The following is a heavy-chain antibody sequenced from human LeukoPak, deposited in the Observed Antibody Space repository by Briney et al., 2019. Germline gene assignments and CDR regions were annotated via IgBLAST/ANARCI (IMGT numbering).Heavy chain of an antibody. CDR2: INWNGGTT. V-gene: IGHV3-20*04. CDR1: GFSFDDYA. D-gene: IGHD6-13*01. CDR3: ARDLYAGTVNWFDP. J-gene: IGHJ5*02. Sequence: GGSLRLSCAASGFSFDDYAMTWVRQAPRTGLEWVSTINWNGGTTTYADSVKGRFTVSRDNAKNSLYLQMNSLRADDTALYYCARDLYAGTVNWFDPRGQGTLVTVSS.